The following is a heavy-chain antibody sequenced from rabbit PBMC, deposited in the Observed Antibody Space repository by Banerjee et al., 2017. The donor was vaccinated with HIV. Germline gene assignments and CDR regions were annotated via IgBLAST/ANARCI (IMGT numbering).Heavy chain of an antibody. CDR3: ARDGAGYAGYGYAHL. Sequence: QEQLEESGGGLVKPGGTLTLTCKASGIDFSNYYYMCWVRQAPGKGLEWIGCIDTGSGGSTYYASWAKGRFTISSTSSSTVTLQMTSLTAADTATYFCARDGAGYAGYGYAHLWGPGTLVTVS. CDR2: IDTGSGGST. D-gene: IGHD6-1*01. J-gene: IGHJ4*01. CDR1: GIDFSNYYY. V-gene: IGHV1S45*01.